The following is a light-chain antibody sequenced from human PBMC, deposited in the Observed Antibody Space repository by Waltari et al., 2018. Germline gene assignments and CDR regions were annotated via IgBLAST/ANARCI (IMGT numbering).Light chain of an antibody. Sequence: DIQMTQSPSTRSASVGDRVTITCRASQSISSWLAWYQQKPGKAPKLLSYKASSLESGVPSRFSGSGSGTEFTLTISSLQPDDFATYYCQQYNSYSQTFGQGTKVEIK. V-gene: IGKV1-5*03. J-gene: IGKJ1*01. CDR1: QSISSW. CDR2: KAS. CDR3: QQYNSYSQT.